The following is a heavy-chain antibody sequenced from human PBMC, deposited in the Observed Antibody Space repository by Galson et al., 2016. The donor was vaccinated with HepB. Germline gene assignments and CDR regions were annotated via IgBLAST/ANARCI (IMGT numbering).Heavy chain of an antibody. CDR3: SREMTGSYFV. CDR1: GFAFNAHW. V-gene: IGHV3-7*01. Sequence: SLRLSCAASGFAFNAHWMNWVRQAPGKGLEWVSNIRGDGIVSYYAESVRGRFTISRDNAKNSLYLQMNGLRVDETAVYYCSREMTGSYFVWGQGTLVTVSS. CDR2: IRGDGIVS. D-gene: IGHD3-10*01. J-gene: IGHJ4*02.